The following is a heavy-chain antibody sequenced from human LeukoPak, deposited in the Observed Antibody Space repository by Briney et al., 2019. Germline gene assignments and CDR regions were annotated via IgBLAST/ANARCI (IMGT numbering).Heavy chain of an antibody. CDR3: ARGTTVTTGFGY. V-gene: IGHV4-59*01. D-gene: IGHD4-17*01. J-gene: IGHJ4*02. Sequence: SETLSLTCTVSGGSISSYYWSWIRQPPGKGLEWIGYIYYSGCTNYNPSLKGRVTISVDTSKNQFSPKLSSVTAADTAVYYCARGTTVTTGFGYWGKGPLVTVSS. CDR1: GGSISSYY. CDR2: IYYSGCT.